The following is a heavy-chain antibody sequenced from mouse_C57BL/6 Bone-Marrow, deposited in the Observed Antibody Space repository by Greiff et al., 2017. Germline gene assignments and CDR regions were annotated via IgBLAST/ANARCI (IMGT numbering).Heavy chain of an antibody. D-gene: IGHD1-1*01. J-gene: IGHJ3*01. CDR1: GFTFSSYA. CDR3: ARDPIYYSGSSDGGCAY. V-gene: IGHV5-4*01. Sequence: EVPLVESGGGLVKPGGSLKLSCAASGFTFSSYAMSWVRQTPEKRLEWVATISDGGSYTYYPDNVQGRFTISRDKVKKNLYLQMRHLKSEDTDMYYCARDPIYYSGSSDGGCAYRGEGTLGTVSA. CDR2: ISDGGSYT.